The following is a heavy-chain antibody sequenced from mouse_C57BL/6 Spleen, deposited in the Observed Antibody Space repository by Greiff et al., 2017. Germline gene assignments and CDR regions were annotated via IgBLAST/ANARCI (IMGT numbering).Heavy chain of an antibody. D-gene: IGHD2-3*01. J-gene: IGHJ2*01. Sequence: EVKVVESGPGLAKPSQTLSLTCSVTGYSITSDYWNWIRKFPGNKLEYMGYISYSGSTYYNPSLKSRISITRDTSKNQYYLRLNSVTTEDTATYYCARYIYDGYYGFDYWGQGTTLTVSS. CDR3: ARYIYDGYYGFDY. CDR1: GYSITSDY. CDR2: ISYSGST. V-gene: IGHV3-8*01.